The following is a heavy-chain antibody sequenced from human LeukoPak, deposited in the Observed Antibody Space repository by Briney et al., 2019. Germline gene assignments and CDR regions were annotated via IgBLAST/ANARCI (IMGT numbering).Heavy chain of an antibody. CDR2: ISSSSTYI. CDR1: EFTFSGYS. V-gene: IGHV3-21*04. D-gene: IGHD2-15*01. J-gene: IGHJ6*02. CDR3: VKDLGSAITSALDV. Sequence: GESLRLSCAASEFTFSGYSINWVRQAPGKGLEWVSSISSSSTYIYYGDSVKGRFTISRDNRKNLLHLQMNSLRPDDSAVYYCVKDLGSAITSALDVWGQGTTVTVSS.